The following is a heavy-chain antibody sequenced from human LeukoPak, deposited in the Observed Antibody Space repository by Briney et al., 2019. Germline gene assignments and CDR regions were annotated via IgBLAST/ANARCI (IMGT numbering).Heavy chain of an antibody. J-gene: IGHJ4*02. D-gene: IGHD6-19*01. CDR3: AKCLSSGWFLDYFDY. CDR1: GFTFSSYV. CDR2: ISGSGGST. V-gene: IGHV3-23*01. Sequence: GGSLRLSCAASGFTFSSYVMTWVRQAPGKGLEWVSTISGSGGSTYYADSVKGRFTISRDNSKNTLYLQMNSLRAEDTAVYYCAKCLSSGWFLDYFDYWGQGTLLTVSS.